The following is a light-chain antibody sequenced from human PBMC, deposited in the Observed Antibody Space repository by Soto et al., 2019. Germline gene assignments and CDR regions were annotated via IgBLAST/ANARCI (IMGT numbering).Light chain of an antibody. V-gene: IGKV3-15*01. CDR1: QSGSSD. CDR2: GAS. J-gene: IGKJ3*01. CDR3: QQYHDWPPIN. Sequence: EIVMTQSPDTLSVSPGEGVTLSCMASQSGSSDVAGHQQKPGQSPRLLMYGASTRATDSPARFSGGGSGTEFTLTISSLQAEDVAISYCQQYHDWPPINVGPGTKVDIK.